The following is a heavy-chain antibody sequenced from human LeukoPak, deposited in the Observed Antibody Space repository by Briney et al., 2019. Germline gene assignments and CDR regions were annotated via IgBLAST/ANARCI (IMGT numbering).Heavy chain of an antibody. D-gene: IGHD4-17*01. CDR3: AKRGTVTTFGHYDY. J-gene: IGHJ4*02. CDR1: GFTFSNYA. Sequence: GGSLRLSCAASGFTFSNYAMSWVRQAPGKELEWVSGISDRGGSTYYADSVKGRFTISRDNSKNTLHLQMNSLRAEDTAVYYCAKRGTVTTFGHYDYWGQGTLVTVSS. CDR2: ISDRGGST. V-gene: IGHV3-23*01.